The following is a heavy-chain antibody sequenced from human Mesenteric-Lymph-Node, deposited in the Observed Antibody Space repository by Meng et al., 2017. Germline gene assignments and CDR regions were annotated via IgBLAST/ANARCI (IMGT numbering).Heavy chain of an antibody. V-gene: IGHV4-4*03. CDR2: TWHSGST. Sequence: GPGLVRAPGTLSRTDPVLGGSISSANWWSWVRQPPGKGLEWIGETWHSGSTNYNPSLKSRVTISVDKSKNQFSLTLNSVTAADTAVYYCARDEDGYTFFEYWSQGTLVTVSS. CDR3: ARDEDGYTFFEY. D-gene: IGHD5-24*01. J-gene: IGHJ4*02. CDR1: GGSISSANW.